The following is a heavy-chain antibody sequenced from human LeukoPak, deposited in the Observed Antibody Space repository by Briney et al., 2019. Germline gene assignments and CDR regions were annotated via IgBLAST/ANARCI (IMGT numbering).Heavy chain of an antibody. Sequence: SETLSLTCTVSGDSISSYYWSWIRQPAGQGLEWIGRIYTSGSTNYNPSLSSRVTMSIDTSKNQFSLKLSSVTAADTAVYYCARVGCSSTSCYEGDYYYYGMDVWGQGTTVTVSS. CDR3: ARVGCSSTSCYEGDYYYYGMDV. CDR1: GDSISSYY. CDR2: IYTSGST. D-gene: IGHD2-2*01. V-gene: IGHV4-4*07. J-gene: IGHJ6*02.